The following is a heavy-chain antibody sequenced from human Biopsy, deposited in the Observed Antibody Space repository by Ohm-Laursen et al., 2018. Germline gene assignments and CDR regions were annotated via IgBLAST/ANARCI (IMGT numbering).Heavy chain of an antibody. CDR2: ISDSGST. J-gene: IGHJ4*02. D-gene: IGHD2-15*01. V-gene: IGHV4-59*08. CDR3: ARRGSGGRSFDH. Sequence: SETLSLTCALSGGSISSFYWTWIRQPPGKGPEWIGDISDSGSTNYKPSLKSRVIISVDTSKNQFSLNLSSVTAADTAVYYCARRGSGGRSFDHWGQGTLVTVSS. CDR1: GGSISSFY.